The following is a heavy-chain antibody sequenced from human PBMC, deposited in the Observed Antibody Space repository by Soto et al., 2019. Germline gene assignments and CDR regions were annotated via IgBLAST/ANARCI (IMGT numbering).Heavy chain of an antibody. CDR2: IYYSGST. CDR3: ARDTPLRSAWFDP. Sequence: QVQLQESGPGLVKPSQTLSLTCTVSGGSISSGDYYWSWIRQPPGKGLEWIGYIYYSGSTYYNPSLKSRVTVSVDTSKNQFSLKLSSVTAAGTAVYYGARDTPLRSAWFDPWGQGTLVTVSS. V-gene: IGHV4-30-4*01. J-gene: IGHJ5*02. D-gene: IGHD4-17*01. CDR1: GGSISSGDYY.